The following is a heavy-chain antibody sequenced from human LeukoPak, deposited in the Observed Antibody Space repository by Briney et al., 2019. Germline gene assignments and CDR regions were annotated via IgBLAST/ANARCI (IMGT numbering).Heavy chain of an antibody. J-gene: IGHJ4*02. V-gene: IGHV4-59*08. CDR3: ARGERGYSGYDQSIDY. CDR1: GGSISSYY. D-gene: IGHD5-12*01. CDR2: IYYRGST. Sequence: SETLSLTCTVSGGSISSYYWSWIRQPPGKGLEWIGYIYYRGSTNYNPSLKSRVTISVDTSKHQFSLKLSSVTAADTAVYYCARGERGYSGYDQSIDYWGQGALVTVSS.